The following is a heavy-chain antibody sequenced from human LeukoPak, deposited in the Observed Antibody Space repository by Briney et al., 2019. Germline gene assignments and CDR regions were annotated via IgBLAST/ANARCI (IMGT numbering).Heavy chain of an antibody. V-gene: IGHV1-2*06. CDR1: AYTFTDYY. CDR3: ATTSGYFYY. Sequence: GESLKVSCKASAYTFTDYYVHWVRQAPGQGPEWMGRINPSSGDTNYAQNFQGRVTMTRDTSISTAYMELSRLRSDDTAVYYCATTSGYFYYWGQGTLVTVSS. D-gene: IGHD1-26*01. J-gene: IGHJ4*02. CDR2: INPSSGDT.